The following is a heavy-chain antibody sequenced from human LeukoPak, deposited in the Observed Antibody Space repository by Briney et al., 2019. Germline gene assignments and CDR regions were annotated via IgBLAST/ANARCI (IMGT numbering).Heavy chain of an antibody. D-gene: IGHD3-3*01. J-gene: IGHJ4*02. CDR3: AREGSSDDFWSGYYALIPFDY. CDR2: INSDGSYT. CDR1: GFTFSRYW. V-gene: IGHV3-74*01. Sequence: GGSLRLSCAASGFTFSRYWMHWVRQAPGKGLVWVSRINSDGSYTSYADFVKGRFTISRDNAKNTVYLQMSSLRAEDTAVYYCAREGSSDDFWSGYYALIPFDYWGQGTLVTVSS.